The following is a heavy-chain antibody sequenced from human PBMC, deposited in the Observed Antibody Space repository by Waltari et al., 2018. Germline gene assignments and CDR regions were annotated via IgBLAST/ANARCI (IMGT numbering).Heavy chain of an antibody. Sequence: QVQLQESGPGLVKPSATLSFTCAVSGYSIRSGYYWGWLRQPPRKGPEWIGRIYHSGSTYYNPSLKGRVTISVDTSKNQFSLKLSSVTAADTAVYYCARALLSIAAAVPNWFDPWGQGTLVTVSS. CDR2: IYHSGST. J-gene: IGHJ5*02. V-gene: IGHV4-38-2*01. D-gene: IGHD6-13*01. CDR3: ARALLSIAAAVPNWFDP. CDR1: GYSIRSGYY.